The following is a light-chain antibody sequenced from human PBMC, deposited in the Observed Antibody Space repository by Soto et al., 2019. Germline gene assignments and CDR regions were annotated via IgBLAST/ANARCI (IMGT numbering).Light chain of an antibody. CDR1: TSNIASNT. J-gene: IGLJ2*01. CDR2: GND. Sequence: QSILTQPPSASGTPRQRVTISCSGSTSNIASNTVNWYQHLPGTAPKLLIYGNDQRPSGVPDRFSGSKSGTSASLAISGLQSEDEADYYCAAWADSLNGVVFGGGTKVTVL. V-gene: IGLV1-44*01. CDR3: AAWADSLNGVV.